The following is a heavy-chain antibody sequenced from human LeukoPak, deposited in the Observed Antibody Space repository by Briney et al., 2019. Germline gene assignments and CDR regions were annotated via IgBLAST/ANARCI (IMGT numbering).Heavy chain of an antibody. Sequence: PGRSLRLSCAASGFTFSGYAMHWVRQAPGKGLEWVAVISYDGSNKYYADSVKGRFTISRDNSKNTLYLQMNSLRAEDTAVYYCARVLAVAGPTSYFDYWGQGTLVTVSS. D-gene: IGHD6-13*01. V-gene: IGHV3-30*01. J-gene: IGHJ4*02. CDR2: ISYDGSNK. CDR3: ARVLAVAGPTSYFDY. CDR1: GFTFSGYA.